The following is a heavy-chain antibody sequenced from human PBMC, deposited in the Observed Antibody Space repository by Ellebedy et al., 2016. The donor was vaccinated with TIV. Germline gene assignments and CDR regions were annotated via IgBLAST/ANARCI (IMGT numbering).Heavy chain of an antibody. J-gene: IGHJ2*01. CDR3: TTDLKWAALWYFDL. Sequence: GESLKISCAASGFSFSDAWMSWVRQAPGKGLEWVGRIKSETDGETTHYAAPVKGRFSISRDDSKNTLFLEMNSLKTEDTAVYYCTTDLKWAALWYFDLWGRGTLVTVSS. V-gene: IGHV3-15*01. CDR2: IKSETDGETT. D-gene: IGHD2-8*01. CDR1: GFSFSDAW.